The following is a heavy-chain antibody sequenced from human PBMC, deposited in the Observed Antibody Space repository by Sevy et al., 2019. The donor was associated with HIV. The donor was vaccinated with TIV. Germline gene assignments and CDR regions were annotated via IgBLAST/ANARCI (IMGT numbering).Heavy chain of an antibody. Sequence: GGSLRLSCAASGFTFNSYAMNWVRQAPGKGLECVSAISGSGGSTYYADSVKGRFTVSRDNTKNTPYLQMNSLRAEDTAVYYCAKGQSDYGDYRSRLAWGQGTLVTVSS. D-gene: IGHD4-17*01. V-gene: IGHV3-23*01. CDR2: ISGSGGST. CDR3: AKGQSDYGDYRSRLA. J-gene: IGHJ4*02. CDR1: GFTFNSYA.